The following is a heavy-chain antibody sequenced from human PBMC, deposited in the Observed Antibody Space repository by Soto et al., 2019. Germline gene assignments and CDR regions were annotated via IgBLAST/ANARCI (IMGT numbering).Heavy chain of an antibody. CDR1: GFTFSSYA. V-gene: IGHV3-23*01. Sequence: GGSLRLSCAASGFTFSSYAMSWVRQAPGKGLEWVSAISGSGGSTYYADSVKGRFTISRDNSKNTLYLQMNSLRAEDTAVYYCAKDQAGYSGYDYARFFDYWGQGTLVTVSS. J-gene: IGHJ4*02. CDR3: AKDQAGYSGYDYARFFDY. CDR2: ISGSGGST. D-gene: IGHD5-12*01.